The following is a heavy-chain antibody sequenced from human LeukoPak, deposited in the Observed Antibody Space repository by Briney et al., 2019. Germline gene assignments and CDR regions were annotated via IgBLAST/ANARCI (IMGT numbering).Heavy chain of an antibody. CDR3: ARAPARHCSSTSCYGPPPYYMDV. CDR2: IKQDASEK. Sequence: GGSLRLSCAASGFTFSSYWMSWVRQAPGKGLEWVANIKQDASEKYYVDSVKGRFTISRDNAKNSLYLQMNSLRAEDTAVYYCARAPARHCSSTSCYGPPPYYMDVWGKGTTVTVSS. J-gene: IGHJ6*03. CDR1: GFTFSSYW. V-gene: IGHV3-7*01. D-gene: IGHD2-2*01.